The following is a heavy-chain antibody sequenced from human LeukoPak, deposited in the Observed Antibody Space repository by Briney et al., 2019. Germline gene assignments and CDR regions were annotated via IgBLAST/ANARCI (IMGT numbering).Heavy chain of an antibody. J-gene: IGHJ4*02. V-gene: IGHV1-8*01. CDR3: TRNLLGLNY. D-gene: IGHD1-7*01. CDR2: MNPNSGNK. Sequence: GASVKVSCKASGYTFTSYDIYWVRQATGQGLEWLGRMNPNSGNKGYAQKFQGRVAMARDTSINTAYMELSGLRSEDTAVYYCTRNLLGLNYWGQGTLVTVSS. CDR1: GYTFTSYD.